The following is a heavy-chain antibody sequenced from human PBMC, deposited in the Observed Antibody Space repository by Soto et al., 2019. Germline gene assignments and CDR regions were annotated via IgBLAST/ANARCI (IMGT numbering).Heavy chain of an antibody. J-gene: IGHJ3*02. D-gene: IGHD3-9*01. Sequence: ASVKVSFKASGYTFTSYAMHWVRQAPEQRLEWMGWINAGNGNTKYSQKFQGRVTITRDTSASTAYMELSSLRSEDTAVYYCARDEDYDILTGYYLAAFDIWGQGTMVTVSS. CDR3: ARDEDYDILTGYYLAAFDI. CDR2: INAGNGNT. V-gene: IGHV1-3*01. CDR1: GYTFTSYA.